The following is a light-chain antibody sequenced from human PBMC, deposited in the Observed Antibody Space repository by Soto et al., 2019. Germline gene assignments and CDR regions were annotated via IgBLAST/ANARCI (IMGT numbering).Light chain of an antibody. Sequence: DIQMTQSPSTLSVSVGDRVTITCRASQSISTWLAWYQQKPGKAPNLLIYDASSLESGVPSRFSGSGSGIEFTLTISSLQPDDFATYFCQQYSIYWTFGQGTKVDIK. CDR3: QQYSIYWT. CDR2: DAS. J-gene: IGKJ1*01. V-gene: IGKV1-5*01. CDR1: QSISTW.